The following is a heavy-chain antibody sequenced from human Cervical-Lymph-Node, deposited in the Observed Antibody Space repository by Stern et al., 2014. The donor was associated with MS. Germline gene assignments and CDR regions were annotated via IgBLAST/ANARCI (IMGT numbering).Heavy chain of an antibody. Sequence: VQLVESGSGQAKPSQTLSLTCAVSGGSISSGGSSWNWIRQPPGKGLEWIGFIYHSGSTYYNPSLKGRVFLSVDTSTNPFGLNLSSVTAADTAVYYCARGGVIYTQDRNGFDVWGQGTMVTVSS. V-gene: IGHV4-30-2*01. CDR2: IYHSGST. CDR1: GGSISSGGSS. J-gene: IGHJ3*01. CDR3: ARGGVIYTQDRNGFDV. D-gene: IGHD2-21*01.